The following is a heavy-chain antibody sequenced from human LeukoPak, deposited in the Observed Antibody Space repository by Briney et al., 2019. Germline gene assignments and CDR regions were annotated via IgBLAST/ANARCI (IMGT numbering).Heavy chain of an antibody. V-gene: IGHV1-46*01. CDR2: INPSGGST. CDR1: GYTFINYY. D-gene: IGHD3-10*01. CDR3: AREGYGSGRRLGMDV. Sequence: ASVKVSCKASGYTFINYYIHWVRQTPGQGLEWMGIINPSGGSTTYAQKIQGRVTLTSDTSTSTVYMELSSLRSDDKSVYYCAREGYGSGRRLGMDVWGQGTTVTVSS. J-gene: IGHJ6*02.